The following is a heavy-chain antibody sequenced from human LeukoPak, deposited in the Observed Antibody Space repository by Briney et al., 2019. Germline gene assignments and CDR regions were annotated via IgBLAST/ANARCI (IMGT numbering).Heavy chain of an antibody. D-gene: IGHD5-12*01. V-gene: IGHV1-18*01. CDR3: ARISLSGFWSTLNAFDI. J-gene: IGHJ3*02. CDR1: GYTFKNYG. Sequence: ASVKVSCKASGYTFKNYGISWVRQAPGQGLEWMGWISAYNGNTNYAQKFQGRFTMTTDTSTDTAYVEVRSLRSDDTALYYCARISLSGFWSTLNAFDIWGQGTMVTVSP. CDR2: ISAYNGNT.